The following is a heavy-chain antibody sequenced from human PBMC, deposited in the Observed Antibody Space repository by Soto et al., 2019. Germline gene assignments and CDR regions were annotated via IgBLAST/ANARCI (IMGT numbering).Heavy chain of an antibody. V-gene: IGHV1-18*01. J-gene: IGHJ5*01. Sequence: GASVKVSCKASGYTFTSYGISWVRQAPGQGLEWMGWISAYNGNTNYAQKLQGRVTMTTDTSTSTAYMELRSLRSDDTAVYYCARTYYDFWSGYRNWFDPWGQGTLVTVSS. D-gene: IGHD3-3*01. CDR1: GYTFTSYG. CDR2: ISAYNGNT. CDR3: ARTYYDFWSGYRNWFDP.